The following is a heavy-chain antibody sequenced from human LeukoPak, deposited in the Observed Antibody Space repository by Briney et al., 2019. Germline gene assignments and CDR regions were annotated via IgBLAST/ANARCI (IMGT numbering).Heavy chain of an antibody. CDR3: ARALGSCIPTSCYNNWFDP. D-gene: IGHD2-2*02. CDR2: ISSSGTYL. CDR1: GFTFNTYR. J-gene: IGHJ5*02. Sequence: GGSLRLSCAASGFTFNTYRMNWVRQAPGKGMEWVSSISSSGTYLYYADSVKGRFTISRDNSHNSLFLQMNSLRAEDTAVYYCARALGSCIPTSCYNNWFDPWGQGTLVTVSS. V-gene: IGHV3-21*01.